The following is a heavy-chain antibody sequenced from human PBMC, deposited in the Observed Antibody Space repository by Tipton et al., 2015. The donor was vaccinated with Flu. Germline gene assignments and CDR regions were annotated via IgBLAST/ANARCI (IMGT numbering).Heavy chain of an antibody. V-gene: IGHV4-34*01. Sequence: TLSLTCSVHSESFSGYYWSWIRQTPGKGLEWIGEINYRGSTNYNTSLKRRVTMSVDTSGNQFSLELSSVTAADTAVYYCARLTYYYGSGTSDCWGQGTLLTVSS. J-gene: IGHJ4*02. CDR3: ARLTYYYGSGTSDC. CDR2: INYRGST. CDR1: SESFSGYY. D-gene: IGHD3-10*01.